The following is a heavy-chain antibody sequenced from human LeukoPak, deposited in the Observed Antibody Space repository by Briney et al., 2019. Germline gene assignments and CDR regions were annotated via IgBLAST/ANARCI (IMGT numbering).Heavy chain of an antibody. D-gene: IGHD5-18*01. Sequence: GASVKVSCKASGYTFTSYAMHWVRQAPGQRLEWMGWINAGNGNTKYSQKFQGRVTITRDTSASTAYMELSSLRSEDTAVYYCARVFTFADTAMVPTSENWFDPWGQGTLVTVSS. J-gene: IGHJ5*02. CDR2: INAGNGNT. CDR3: ARVFTFADTAMVPTSENWFDP. CDR1: GYTFTSYA. V-gene: IGHV1-3*01.